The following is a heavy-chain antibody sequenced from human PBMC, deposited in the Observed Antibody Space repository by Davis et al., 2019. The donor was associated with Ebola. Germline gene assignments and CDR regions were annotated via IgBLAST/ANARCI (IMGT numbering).Heavy chain of an antibody. V-gene: IGHV4-31*03. CDR2: IYYSGST. Sequence: SETLSLTCTVSGGSISSTRYFWGWIRQHPGKGLEWIGYIYYSGSTYYNPSLKSRVAISVDTSKNQFSLKLSSVTAADSAVYYCARNAWLPSLHLDYWGQGTRVTVS. J-gene: IGHJ4*02. CDR1: GGSISSTRYF. D-gene: IGHD6-19*01. CDR3: ARNAWLPSLHLDY.